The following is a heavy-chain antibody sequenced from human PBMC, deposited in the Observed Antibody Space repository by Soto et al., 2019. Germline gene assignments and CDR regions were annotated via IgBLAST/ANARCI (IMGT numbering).Heavy chain of an antibody. CDR2: ISYDGSNK. J-gene: IGHJ4*02. V-gene: IGHV3-30*18. Sequence: QVQLVESGGGVVQPGRSLRLSCAASGFTFSSYGMHWVRQAPGKGLEWVAVISYDGSNKYYADSVKGRFTISRDNSKNTLYLQMNSLRAEDTAVYYCAKSAWLVYFDYWGQGTLVTVSS. D-gene: IGHD6-19*01. CDR3: AKSAWLVYFDY. CDR1: GFTFSSYG.